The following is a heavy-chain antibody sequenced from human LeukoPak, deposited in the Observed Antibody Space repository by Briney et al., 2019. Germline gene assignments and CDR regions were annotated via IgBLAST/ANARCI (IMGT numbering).Heavy chain of an antibody. Sequence: GRSLRLSCAASGFTFSNYGMHWVRQAPGKGLEWVTLISYDGGNKYYADSVKGRFTISRDNSKNTLYLQMNSLRAEDTAVYYCARDYRPHDFWSGLVDYWGQGTLVTVSS. CDR2: ISYDGGNK. CDR3: ARDYRPHDFWSGLVDY. J-gene: IGHJ4*02. D-gene: IGHD3-3*01. V-gene: IGHV3-30*03. CDR1: GFTFSNYG.